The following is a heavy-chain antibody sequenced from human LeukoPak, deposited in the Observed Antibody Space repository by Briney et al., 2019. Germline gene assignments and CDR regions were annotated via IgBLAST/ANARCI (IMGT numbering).Heavy chain of an antibody. CDR2: IIPIFGTA. D-gene: IGHD2-2*01. Sequence: SVKVSCKASGGTFSSYAISWVRQAPGQGLEWMGGIIPIFGTANYAQKFQGRVTITTDESTSTAYMVLSSLRSEDTAVYYCARGYCSSTSCWWFDPWGQGTLVTVSS. CDR3: ARGYCSSTSCWWFDP. V-gene: IGHV1-69*05. J-gene: IGHJ5*02. CDR1: GGTFSSYA.